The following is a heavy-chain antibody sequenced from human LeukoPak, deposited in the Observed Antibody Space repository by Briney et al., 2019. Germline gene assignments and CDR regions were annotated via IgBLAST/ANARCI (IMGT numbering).Heavy chain of an antibody. CDR2: IRYDGSSK. CDR3: AREYGGYEYYFDY. D-gene: IGHD5-12*01. V-gene: IGHV3-30*02. CDR1: GFTFNSYG. Sequence: AGGSLRLSCAASGFTFNSYGIHWVRQAPGKGLEWVAFIRYDGSSKYYVDSVKGRFTISRDNSKNTLYLQMNSLRAEDTAVYYCAREYGGYEYYFDYWGQGTLVTVSS. J-gene: IGHJ4*02.